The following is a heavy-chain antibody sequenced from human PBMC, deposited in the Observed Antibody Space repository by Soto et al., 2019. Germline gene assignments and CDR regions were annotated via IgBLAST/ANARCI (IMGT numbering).Heavy chain of an antibody. J-gene: IGHJ6*02. D-gene: IGHD2-15*01. CDR1: GGTFSSYP. Sequence: SVKVSCKASGGTFSSYPISWVRQAPGQGLEWMGGIIPIFGTTNYAQKFQGRVTITADESTSTAYMELSSLRSEDTAVYYCAKVLVVAATAYYSYGMDVWGQGTTVTLSS. CDR2: IIPIFGTT. V-gene: IGHV1-69*13. CDR3: AKVLVVAATAYYSYGMDV.